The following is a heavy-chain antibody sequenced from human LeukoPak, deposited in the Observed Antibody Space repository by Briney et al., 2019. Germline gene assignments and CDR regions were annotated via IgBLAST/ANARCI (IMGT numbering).Heavy chain of an antibody. J-gene: IGHJ3*02. D-gene: IGHD3-3*01. V-gene: IGHV3-7*01. CDR3: AREHHDFWSGFNDASDT. CDR2: IKEDGSEK. CDR1: GFTFSSHW. Sequence: PGGSLRLSCAASGFTFSSHWMTWVRQAPGKGLEWVANIKEDGSEKYYVDSVKGRFTISRDNAKNSLYLQMNSLRAEDTAVYYCAREHHDFWSGFNDASDTWGQGTMVTVSS.